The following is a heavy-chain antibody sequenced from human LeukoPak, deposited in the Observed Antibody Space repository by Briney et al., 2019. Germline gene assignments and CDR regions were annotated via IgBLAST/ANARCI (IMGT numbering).Heavy chain of an antibody. Sequence: SETLSLTCTVSGGSISSSTYYWGWIRQPPGKGLEWIGSIYYSGSTYYDPSLKSRVTISADTSNNQFSLKLSSVTAADSAVYYCVRLPYCSSTSCQQGYYGMDVWGQGTTVTVSS. V-gene: IGHV4-39*01. CDR3: VRLPYCSSTSCQQGYYGMDV. CDR2: IYYSGST. D-gene: IGHD2-2*01. CDR1: GGSISSSTYY. J-gene: IGHJ6*02.